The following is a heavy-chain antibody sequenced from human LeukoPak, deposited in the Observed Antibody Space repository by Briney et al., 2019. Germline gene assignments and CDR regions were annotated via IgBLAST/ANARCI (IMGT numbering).Heavy chain of an antibody. CDR1: GFTFSSYS. Sequence: GGSLRLSCAASGFTFSSYSMNWVRQAPGKGLEWVSSISSSSSYIYYADSVEGRFTISRDNAKNSLYLQMNSLRAEDTAVYYCARATVTTSNWFDPWGQGTLVTVSS. V-gene: IGHV3-21*01. CDR3: ARATVTTSNWFDP. D-gene: IGHD4-17*01. CDR2: ISSSSSYI. J-gene: IGHJ5*02.